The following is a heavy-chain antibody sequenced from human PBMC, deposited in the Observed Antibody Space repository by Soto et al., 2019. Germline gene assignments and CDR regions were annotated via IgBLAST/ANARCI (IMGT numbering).Heavy chain of an antibody. V-gene: IGHV4-4*02. D-gene: IGHD6-13*01. CDR2: INHRGSA. J-gene: IGHJ4*02. CDR1: GASVSSTYW. Sequence: QVELQESGPGLVKPSGTLSLTCAVSGASVSSTYWWSWVRQPPGKGPEWIGEINHRGSANYNPSLKSRVTISVDISKGQFSLRLTSVTAADTAVYYCARDNAASGTYYFDFWGQGALVTVSS. CDR3: ARDNAASGTYYFDF.